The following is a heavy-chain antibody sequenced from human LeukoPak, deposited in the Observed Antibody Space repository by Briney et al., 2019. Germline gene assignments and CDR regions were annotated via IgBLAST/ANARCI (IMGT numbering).Heavy chain of an antibody. D-gene: IGHD6-13*01. V-gene: IGHV1-24*01. CDR1: GYTLSELS. J-gene: IGHJ3*02. Sequence: ASVKVSCKVSGYTLSELSMHWVRQSRGKGLEWMGGFDVAETDTIYAQKFQGRVTMTRDTSTSTVYMELSSLRSEDTAVYYCARDRRIAAAGKHYAFDIWGQGTMVTVSS. CDR2: FDVAETDT. CDR3: ARDRRIAAAGKHYAFDI.